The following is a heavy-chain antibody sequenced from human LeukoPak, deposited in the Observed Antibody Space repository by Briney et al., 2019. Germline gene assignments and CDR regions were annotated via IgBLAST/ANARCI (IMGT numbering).Heavy chain of an antibody. Sequence: SGGSLRLSCAASGFTFSSYAMSWVRQAPGKGLEWVSAISGSGGSTYYADSVKGRFTIFRDNSKNTLYLQMNSLRAEDTAVYYCAKDYYDSSGYPDYWGQGTLVTVSS. D-gene: IGHD3-22*01. CDR1: GFTFSSYA. CDR2: ISGSGGST. CDR3: AKDYYDSSGYPDY. V-gene: IGHV3-23*01. J-gene: IGHJ4*02.